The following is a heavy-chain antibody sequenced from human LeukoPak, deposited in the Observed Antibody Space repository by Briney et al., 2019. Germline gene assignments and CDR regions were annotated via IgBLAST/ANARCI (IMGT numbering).Heavy chain of an antibody. J-gene: IGHJ6*03. V-gene: IGHV3-30*04. CDR3: AKDGGEYYDILTGYYPRLYYMDV. D-gene: IGHD3-9*01. CDR1: GFSFNSYS. Sequence: GGSLRLSCKASGFSFNSYSLNWVRQAPGKGLEWVAIISYDGSNKYYADSVKGRFTISRDNSKNTLYLQMNSLRAEDTAVYYCAKDGGEYYDILTGYYPRLYYMDVWGKGTTVTISS. CDR2: ISYDGSNK.